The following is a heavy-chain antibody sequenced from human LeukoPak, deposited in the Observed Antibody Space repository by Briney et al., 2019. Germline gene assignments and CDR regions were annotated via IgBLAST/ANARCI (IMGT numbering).Heavy chain of an antibody. CDR2: IYHSGSA. CDR1: GGSISSGGYS. CDR3: ARGFGNDAFDI. D-gene: IGHD3-10*01. Sequence: SQTLSLTCAVSGGSISSGGYSWSWIRQPPGKGLEWIGYIYHSGSAYYNPSLKSRVTISVDRSKNQFSLKLSSVTAADTAVYYCARGFGNDAFDIWGQGTMVTVSS. J-gene: IGHJ3*02. V-gene: IGHV4-30-2*01.